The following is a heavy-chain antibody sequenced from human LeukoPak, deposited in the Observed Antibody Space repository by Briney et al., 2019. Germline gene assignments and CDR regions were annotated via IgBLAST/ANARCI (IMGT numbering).Heavy chain of an antibody. CDR1: GYTFTGYY. V-gene: IGHV1-2*02. CDR2: INPNSGGT. CDR3: ASLQLLSRGYYCGMDV. D-gene: IGHD2-21*02. J-gene: IGHJ6*02. Sequence: GASVKVSCKASGYTFTGYYMHWVRQAPGQGLEWMGWINPNSGGTNYAQKFQGRVTMTRDTSISTAYMELSRLRFDDTAVYYCASLQLLSRGYYCGMDVWGQGTTVTVSS.